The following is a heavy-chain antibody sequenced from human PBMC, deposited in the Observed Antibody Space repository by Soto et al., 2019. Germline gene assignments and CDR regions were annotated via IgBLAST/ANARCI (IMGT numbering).Heavy chain of an antibody. CDR2: INSDGSST. V-gene: IGHV3-74*01. CDR1: GFTFSSYW. D-gene: IGHD6-13*01. Sequence: GGSLRLSCAASGFTFSSYWMHWVRQAPGKGLVWVSRINSDGSSTSYADSVKGRFTISRDNAKNTLYLQMNSLRAEDTAVYYCAKDQGYGNNNYYYYYMDVWGKGTTVTVYS. J-gene: IGHJ6*03. CDR3: AKDQGYGNNNYYYYYMDV.